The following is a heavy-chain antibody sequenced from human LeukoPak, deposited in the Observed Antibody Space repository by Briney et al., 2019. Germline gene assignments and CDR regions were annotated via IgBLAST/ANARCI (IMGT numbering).Heavy chain of an antibody. CDR1: GYTFTSYG. J-gene: IGHJ5*02. V-gene: IGHV1-18*01. CDR3: ARDGDIVVVPAAANWFDP. CDR2: ISAYNGNT. D-gene: IGHD2-2*01. Sequence: ASVKVSCKASGYTFTSYGISWVRQAPGQGLEWMGWISAYNGNTNYAQKLQGRVTMTTDTSTSTAYMELRSLRSDDTAVYYCARDGDIVVVPAAANWFDPWGQETLVTVSS.